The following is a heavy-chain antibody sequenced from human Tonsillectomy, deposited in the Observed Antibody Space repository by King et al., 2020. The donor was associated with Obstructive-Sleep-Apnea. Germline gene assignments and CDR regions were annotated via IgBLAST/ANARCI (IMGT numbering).Heavy chain of an antibody. V-gene: IGHV3-23*04. CDR3: AKDTRYYYGSGSLFDY. Sequence: VQLVESGGGLVQPGGSLRLSCAASGFTPSSYAMSWVRQAPGKGLEWVSTISGSGGCTYYADSVKGRFIISRDNSKNTLFLQMNSLRAEDTAVYYCAKDTRYYYGSGSLFDYWGQGTLVTVSS. D-gene: IGHD3-10*01. CDR1: GFTPSSYA. J-gene: IGHJ4*02. CDR2: ISGSGGCT.